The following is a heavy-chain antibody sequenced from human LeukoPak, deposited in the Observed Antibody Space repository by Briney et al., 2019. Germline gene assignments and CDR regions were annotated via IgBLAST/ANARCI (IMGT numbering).Heavy chain of an antibody. J-gene: IGHJ6*03. Sequence: ASVKVSCKASGYTFTGYYMHWVRQAPGQGLEWMGWINPNSGGTNYAQKFQGRVTMTRDTSISTAYMELSRLRSDDTAVYYCARDHCGEYANYDYYYMDVWGKGTTVTVSS. CDR1: GYTFTGYY. CDR2: INPNSGGT. CDR3: ARDHCGEYANYDYYYMDV. V-gene: IGHV1-2*02. D-gene: IGHD4-17*01.